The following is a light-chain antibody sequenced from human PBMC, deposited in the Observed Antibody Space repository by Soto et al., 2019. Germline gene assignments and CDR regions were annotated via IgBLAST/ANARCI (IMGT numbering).Light chain of an antibody. J-gene: IGLJ2*01. V-gene: IGLV2-14*03. CDR3: SSYTSSSTVI. CDR1: SSDVGGYNF. CDR2: DVR. Sequence: QSALTQPASVSGSPGQSITISCTGTSSDVGGYNFVSWYQQHPGKAPKFIIYDVRNRLSGVSNRLSGSRSGNAASLAISGLQAEDEGDYYCSSYTSSSTVIFGGGTKLTVL.